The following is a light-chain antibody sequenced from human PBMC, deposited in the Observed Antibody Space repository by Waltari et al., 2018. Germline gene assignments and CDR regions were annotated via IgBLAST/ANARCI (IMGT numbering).Light chain of an antibody. J-gene: IGKJ2*01. V-gene: IGKV3-11*01. CDR3: QQRSSLTPHT. CDR2: DAS. Sequence: EIVLTQSPATLSLSPGETATLSCRASQSVGTYLAWYQQKPGQAPRLLIYDASNRATGIPDRFRGSGSGTDFTLTISSLEPEDFALYYCQQRSSLTPHTFGQGARLEIK. CDR1: QSVGTY.